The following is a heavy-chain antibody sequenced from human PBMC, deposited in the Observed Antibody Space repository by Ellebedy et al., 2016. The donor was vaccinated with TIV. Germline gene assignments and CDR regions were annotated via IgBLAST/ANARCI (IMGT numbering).Heavy chain of an antibody. D-gene: IGHD5-24*01. J-gene: IGHJ4*02. Sequence: MPGGSLRLSCTVSGGSIGSTTYYWGWVRQPPEKGLDWIGNIYYSGTIYYSPSLKSRITISVDTSKNQFSLKLNSVTAADTAVYYCARMDYNFGRPYDFWGQGIQVTVSS. CDR1: GGSIGSTTYY. CDR2: IYYSGTI. CDR3: ARMDYNFGRPYDF. V-gene: IGHV4-39*01.